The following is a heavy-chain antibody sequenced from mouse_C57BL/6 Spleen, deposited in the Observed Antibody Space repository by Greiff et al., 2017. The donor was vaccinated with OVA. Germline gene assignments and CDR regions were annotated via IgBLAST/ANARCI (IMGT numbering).Heavy chain of an antibody. Sequence: VQLQQSGPELVKPGASVKISCKASGYSFTGYYMNWVKQSPEKSLEWIGEINPSTGGTTYNQKFKAKATLTVDKSSSTAYMQLKSLTSEDSAVYYWASRAESWFAYWGQGTLVTVSA. CDR2: INPSTGGT. V-gene: IGHV1-42*01. J-gene: IGHJ3*01. CDR3: ASRAESWFAY. CDR1: GYSFTGYY.